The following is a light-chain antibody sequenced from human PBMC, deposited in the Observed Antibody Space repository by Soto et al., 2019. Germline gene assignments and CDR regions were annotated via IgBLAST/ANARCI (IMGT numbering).Light chain of an antibody. CDR2: GAF. Sequence: EIVMTQSPVTLSVSTGERATLSCRASQSVSSNLAWYQQKPGQAPSLLIYGAFTRATGIPARFSASGTGTDFTLTISDVQPEDFAVYYCHQRQSWPRTFGQGTKVDIK. V-gene: IGKV3-15*01. CDR1: QSVSSN. CDR3: HQRQSWPRT. J-gene: IGKJ1*01.